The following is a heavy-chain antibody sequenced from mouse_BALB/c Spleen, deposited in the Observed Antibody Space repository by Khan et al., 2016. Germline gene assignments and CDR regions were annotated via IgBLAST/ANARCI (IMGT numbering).Heavy chain of an antibody. CDR1: GFAFSSYD. J-gene: IGHJ2*01. CDR2: ISSGGSYT. CDR3: ARRNFDY. Sequence: EVQLVESGGGLVKPGGSLKLSCAASGFAFSSYDMSWVRQTPEKRLEWVATISSGGSYTYYPDSVKGRFTISRDNARNILYLQMSSLKSEDTALYYCARRNFDYWGQGTTLTVSS. V-gene: IGHV5-9*02.